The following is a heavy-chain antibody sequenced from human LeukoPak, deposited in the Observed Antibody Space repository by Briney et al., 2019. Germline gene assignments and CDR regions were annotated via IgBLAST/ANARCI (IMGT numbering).Heavy chain of an antibody. CDR2: MNPNRGNT. Sequence: GASVTVSCKASGYTFTSYDINWVRQATGQGLAGMGWMNPNRGNTGYAQKFHGRVTMNRNTSISTPYMELSGQSSEGAAVYYCARVLRYFDWLLYGPDAFDIWGQGTMVSVSS. V-gene: IGHV1-8*01. CDR1: GYTFTSYD. J-gene: IGHJ3*02. D-gene: IGHD3-9*01. CDR3: ARVLRYFDWLLYGPDAFDI.